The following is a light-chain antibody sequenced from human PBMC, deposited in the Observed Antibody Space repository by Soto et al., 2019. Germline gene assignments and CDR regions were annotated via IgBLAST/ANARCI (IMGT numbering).Light chain of an antibody. CDR1: SGHSSYA. Sequence: QPVLTQSPSASASLGASVKLTCTLSSGHSSYAIAWHQQQPEQGPRYLMKLNSDGSHSKGDGNPDRFSGSSSGAERYLTISSLQSEDEADYYCQTWGTGIVVFGGGTKVTVL. J-gene: IGLJ2*01. CDR2: LNSDGSH. V-gene: IGLV4-69*01. CDR3: QTWGTGIVV.